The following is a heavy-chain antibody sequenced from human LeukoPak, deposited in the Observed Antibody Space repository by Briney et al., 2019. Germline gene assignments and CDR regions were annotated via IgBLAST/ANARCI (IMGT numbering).Heavy chain of an antibody. D-gene: IGHD6-13*01. Sequence: GASVKVSCKASGYIFASYGVSWVRQAPGQGLEWMGGIIPIFGTANYAQKFQGRVTITADESTSTAYMELSSLRSEDTAVYYCARDWGLIAAAGTFDWFDPWGQGTLVTVSS. CDR3: ARDWGLIAAAGTFDWFDP. CDR2: IIPIFGTA. V-gene: IGHV1-69*13. CDR1: GYIFASYG. J-gene: IGHJ5*02.